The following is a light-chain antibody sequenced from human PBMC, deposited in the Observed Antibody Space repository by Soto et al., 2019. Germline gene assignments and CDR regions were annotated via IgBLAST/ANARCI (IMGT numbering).Light chain of an antibody. V-gene: IGKV3-15*01. Sequence: EIVMTQSPATLSVSPGERATLSRRASQSVSSNLAWYQQKPGQAPRLLIYGASTRVTGIPARFSGSGSGTEFTLTISSLQSEDFAVYYCQQYNNWPPWTFGQGTKVEIK. CDR1: QSVSSN. J-gene: IGKJ1*01. CDR2: GAS. CDR3: QQYNNWPPWT.